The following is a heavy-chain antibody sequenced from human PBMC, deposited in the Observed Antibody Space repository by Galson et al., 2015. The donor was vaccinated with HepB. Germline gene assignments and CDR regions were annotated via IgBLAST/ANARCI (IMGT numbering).Heavy chain of an antibody. J-gene: IGHJ4*02. CDR2: ISPSGSKV. CDR1: GFTFSDFD. CDR3: ARGKVAHGAFDY. V-gene: IGHV3-11*01. Sequence: SLRLSCAASGFTFSDFDMSWVCHVPGKGLQWIAYISPSGSKVDYADSVKGRFTISRDNAKISMSLQMTNLRAEDTATYYCARGKVAHGAFDYWGQGTLVTVSS. D-gene: IGHD2-15*01.